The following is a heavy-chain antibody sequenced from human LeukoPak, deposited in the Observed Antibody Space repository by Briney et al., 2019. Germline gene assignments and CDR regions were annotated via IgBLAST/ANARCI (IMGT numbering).Heavy chain of an antibody. V-gene: IGHV1-69*05. J-gene: IGHJ6*03. CDR1: GGTFSSYA. D-gene: IGHD6-6*01. CDR2: IIPIFGTA. Sequence: SVKVSCKASGGTFSSYAISWVRQAPGQGLVWMGGIIPIFGTANYAQKFQGRVTITTDESTSTAYMELSSLRSEDTTVYYCARVGSSSSGYYYYMDVWGKGTTVTVSS. CDR3: ARVGSSSSGYYYYMDV.